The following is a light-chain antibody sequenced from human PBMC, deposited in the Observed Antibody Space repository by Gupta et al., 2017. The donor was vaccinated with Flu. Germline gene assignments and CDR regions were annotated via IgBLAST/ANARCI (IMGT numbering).Light chain of an antibody. CDR3: RQSIQFPLT. J-gene: IGKJ4*01. CDR1: QSLLHSDGKTY. Sequence: DVVMTQTPVSVSVAPGQPASISCRSSQSLLHSDGKTYLYWYFQRPGQSPQLLIYESSNQFSGVPDRISGSGSGTDFTLNFSRVGAEDVGTYYCRQSIQFPLTFGGGTKVEIK. CDR2: ESS. V-gene: IGKV2D-29*02.